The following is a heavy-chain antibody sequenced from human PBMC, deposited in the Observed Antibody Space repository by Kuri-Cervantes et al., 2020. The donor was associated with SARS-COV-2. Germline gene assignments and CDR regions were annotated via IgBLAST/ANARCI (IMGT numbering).Heavy chain of an antibody. CDR2: ISSSSSTI. Sequence: GGSLRLSCAASGFTFSSYSMNWVRQAPGKGLEWVSYISSSSSTIYYADSVKGRFTISRDNAKNSLYLQMNSLRAEDAAVYYCARGYSYGYAVLDAIDIWGQGTMVTVSS. V-gene: IGHV3-48*01. D-gene: IGHD5-18*01. J-gene: IGHJ3*02. CDR1: GFTFSSYS. CDR3: ARGYSYGYAVLDAIDI.